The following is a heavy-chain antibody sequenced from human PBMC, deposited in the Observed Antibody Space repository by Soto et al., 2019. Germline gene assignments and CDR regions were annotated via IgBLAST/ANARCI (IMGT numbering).Heavy chain of an antibody. D-gene: IGHD6-13*01. J-gene: IGHJ4*02. CDR3: ARGNQYSSSRPFDY. CDR1: GGSISSSNW. V-gene: IGHV4-4*02. CDR2: IYHSGST. Sequence: SETLSLTCAVSGGSISSSNWWSWVRQPPGKGLEWIGEIYHSGSTNYNPSLKSRVTISVDKSKNQFSLKLSSVTAADTAVYYCARGNQYSSSRPFDYWGQGTLVTVSS.